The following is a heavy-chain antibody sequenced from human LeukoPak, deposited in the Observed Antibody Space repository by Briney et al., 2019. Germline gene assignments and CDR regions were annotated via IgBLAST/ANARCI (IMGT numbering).Heavy chain of an antibody. CDR2: IYYSGST. CDR1: GGASSSSRYY. V-gene: IGHV4-39*01. Sequence: PAETLATSGTVYGGASSSSRYYWRWIRQPPGKGLEWIGSIYYSGSTYYNPSLKSRVTISVDTSKNQFSLKLSSVTAADTAVYYCARGGICSSTSCYPYDAFEIWGHGT. J-gene: IGHJ3*02. CDR3: ARGGICSSTSCYPYDAFEI. D-gene: IGHD2-2*01.